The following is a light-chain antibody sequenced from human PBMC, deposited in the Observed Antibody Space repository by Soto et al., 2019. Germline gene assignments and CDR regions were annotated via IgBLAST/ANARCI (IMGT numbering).Light chain of an antibody. V-gene: IGLV1-51*02. J-gene: IGLJ1*01. CDR2: ENN. Sequence: QSVWTQPPSVSAAPGQKVTISCSGSSSNIGNNYVSWYQQLPGTAPNLLIYENNKRPSGIPDRFSGSKSGTSATLGITGLQTGDEADYYCGTWDSSLSAGVFGTGTKLTVL. CDR3: GTWDSSLSAGV. CDR1: SSNIGNNY.